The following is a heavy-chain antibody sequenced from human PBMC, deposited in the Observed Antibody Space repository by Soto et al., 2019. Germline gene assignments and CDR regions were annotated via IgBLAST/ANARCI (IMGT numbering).Heavy chain of an antibody. V-gene: IGHV3-53*02. Sequence: EVQLVETGGGLIQPGGSLRLSCAASGFTVSSNYMSWVRQAPGKGLEWVSVIYSGGSTYYADSVKCRFTISRDNSKNTLYLQMNSLRAEDTAVYYCATRLGIAVAGVMDVWGQGTTVTVSS. J-gene: IGHJ6*02. CDR2: IYSGGST. D-gene: IGHD6-19*01. CDR3: ATRLGIAVAGVMDV. CDR1: GFTVSSNY.